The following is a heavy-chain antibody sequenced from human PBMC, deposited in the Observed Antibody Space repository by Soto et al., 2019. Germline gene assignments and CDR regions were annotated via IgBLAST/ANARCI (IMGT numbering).Heavy chain of an antibody. CDR2: IDPSDSST. CDR3: AIHPGLRHIPRS. D-gene: IGHD2-21*02. J-gene: IGHJ5*02. CDR1: GYGFTNYW. V-gene: IGHV5-10-1*01. Sequence: PGESLKISCKGSGYGFTNYWISWLRQMPGKGLEWMGRIDPSDSSTSYSPSFQGHVVISVDKSISTAYLQWSSLTASDTAMYYCAIHPGLRHIPRSWGPGSLVIFSS.